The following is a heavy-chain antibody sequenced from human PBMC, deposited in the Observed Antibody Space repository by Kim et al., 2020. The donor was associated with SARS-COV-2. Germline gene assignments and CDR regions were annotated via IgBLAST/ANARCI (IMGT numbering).Heavy chain of an antibody. CDR1: GFTFDDYA. CDR2: ISWNSGSI. CDR3: AKAHTVSVVVGGFDP. Sequence: SLRLSCAASGFTFDDYAMHWVRQAPGKGLEWVSGISWNSGSIGYADSVKGRFTISRDNAKNSLYLQMNSLRAEDTALYYCAKAHTVSVVVGGFDPWGQ. J-gene: IGHJ5*02. D-gene: IGHD2-15*01. V-gene: IGHV3-9*01.